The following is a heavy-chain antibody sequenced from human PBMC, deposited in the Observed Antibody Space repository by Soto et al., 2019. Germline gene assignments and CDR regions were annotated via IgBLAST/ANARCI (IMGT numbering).Heavy chain of an antibody. J-gene: IGHJ5*02. D-gene: IGHD5-12*01. CDR2: IYYSGST. CDR3: ARSGTPGPDPPGFDP. V-gene: IGHV4-59*01. CDR1: GGSISSYY. Sequence: SETLSLTCTVSGGSISSYYWSWIRQPPGKGLEWIGYIYYSGSTNYNPSLKRRVTISVDTSKNQFSLKLSSVTAADTAVCYCARSGTPGPDPPGFDPWGQGTMVTVSS.